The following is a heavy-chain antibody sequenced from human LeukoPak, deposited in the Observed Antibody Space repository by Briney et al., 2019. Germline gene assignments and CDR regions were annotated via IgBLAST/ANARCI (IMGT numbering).Heavy chain of an antibody. V-gene: IGHV4-39*07. CDR2: IYYSGST. J-gene: IGHJ6*02. CDR1: GASISSSSFY. CDR3: ARGRITAAGYYYYYGMDV. D-gene: IGHD6-13*01. Sequence: SETLSLTCTVSGASISSSSFYWGWIRQPPGKGLEWIGSIYYSGSTYYSPSLKSRVSISVDTSKNQFSLKLSSVTAADTAVYYCARGRITAAGYYYYYGMDVWGQGTTVTVSS.